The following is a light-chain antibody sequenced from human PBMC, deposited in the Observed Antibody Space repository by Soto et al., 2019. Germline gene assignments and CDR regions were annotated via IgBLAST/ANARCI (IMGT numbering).Light chain of an antibody. J-gene: IGKJ5*01. CDR2: DAS. Sequence: DIQMTQSPSSLSASVGDRVTITCQASQDISNYLNWYQQKPGKAPKLLIYDASNLETGVPSRFSGSGSGTDFTFTISSLQPEVIATYYCQQYDNLPITFRQGTRLEIK. CDR1: QDISNY. CDR3: QQYDNLPIT. V-gene: IGKV1-33*01.